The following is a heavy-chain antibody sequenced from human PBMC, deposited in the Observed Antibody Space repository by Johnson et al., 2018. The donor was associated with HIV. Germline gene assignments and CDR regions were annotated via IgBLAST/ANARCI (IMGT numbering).Heavy chain of an antibody. CDR3: AKDPYYETSAYYDDAFDI. J-gene: IGHJ3*02. CDR1: GFTFDDYG. D-gene: IGHD3-22*01. V-gene: IGHV3-23*04. Sequence: VQLVESGGGLVQPGGSLRLSCAASGFTFDDYGMSWVRQAPGKGLEWVSVLFSGSGGSTYFADSVKGRFTISRDNSKNTLYLQMNSLRAEDTAVYYCAKDPYYETSAYYDDAFDIWGQGTMVTVSS. CDR2: LFSGSGGST.